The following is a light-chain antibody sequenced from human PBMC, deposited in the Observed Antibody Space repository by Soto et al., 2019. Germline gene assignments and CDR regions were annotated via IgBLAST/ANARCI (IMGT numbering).Light chain of an antibody. CDR2: EAS. Sequence: DIPMTQSPSTLSASVGDRVTITCRASQSISSWLAWYQQKPGKAPKLLIHEASSLESGVPSSFSGSGSETEFTLTISSLQPDDFATYYCQQYNSYPLTFGGGTKVEIK. CDR1: QSISSW. J-gene: IGKJ4*01. V-gene: IGKV1-5*03. CDR3: QQYNSYPLT.